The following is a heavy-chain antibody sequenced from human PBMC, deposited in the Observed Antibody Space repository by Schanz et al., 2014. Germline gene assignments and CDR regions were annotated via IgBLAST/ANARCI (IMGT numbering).Heavy chain of an antibody. J-gene: IGHJ5*02. D-gene: IGHD3-22*01. CDR3: AREVGLYDRGWFDP. CDR1: GYTFTSDS. CDR2: ISAYNGHT. Sequence: QVQLVQSGAEVKKPGASVKVSCKASGYTFTSDSMHWVRQAPGQGLEWMGWISAYNGHTDYAQKLQGRVTITADKSSDTAYMELSSLRSEDTAVYYCAREVGLYDRGWFDPWGQGTLVTVSS. V-gene: IGHV1-18*04.